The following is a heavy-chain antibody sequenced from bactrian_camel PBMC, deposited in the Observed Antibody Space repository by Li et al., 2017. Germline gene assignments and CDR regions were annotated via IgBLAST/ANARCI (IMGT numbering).Heavy chain of an antibody. Sequence: HVQLVESGGGLVQPGGSLKLSCAASGFTFKTTWLYWVRQAPGKGLEWVSNINGAGTAYYADSVKGRFTISQDNAKNTLYLQMDSLKAEDTAVYYCTKGMDAVTDITRYNDWGQGTQVTVS. CDR1: GFTFKTTW. D-gene: IGHD1*01. J-gene: IGHJ4*01. V-gene: IGHV3S1*01. CDR3: TKGMDAVTDITRYND. CDR2: INGAGTA.